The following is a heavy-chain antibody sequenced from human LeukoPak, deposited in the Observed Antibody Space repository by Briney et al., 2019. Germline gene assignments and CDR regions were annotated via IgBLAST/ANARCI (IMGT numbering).Heavy chain of an antibody. Sequence: GGSLRLSCAASGFTFSSYGMHWVRQAPGKGLEWVAVISYDGSNKYYADSVKGRFIISRDNSKNTLYLQMNSLRAEDTALYYCARQWLVNGWGQGTLVTVSS. CDR3: ARQWLVNG. D-gene: IGHD6-19*01. J-gene: IGHJ4*02. CDR2: ISYDGSNK. V-gene: IGHV3-30*03. CDR1: GFTFSSYG.